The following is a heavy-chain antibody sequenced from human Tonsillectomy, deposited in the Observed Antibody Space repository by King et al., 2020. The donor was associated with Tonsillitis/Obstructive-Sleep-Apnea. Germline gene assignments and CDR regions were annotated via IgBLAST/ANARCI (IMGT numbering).Heavy chain of an antibody. CDR2: VSYDGTNK. J-gene: IGHJ6*02. D-gene: IGHD3-22*01. CDR1: GFTFSSYA. V-gene: IGHV3-30*04. Sequence: VQLVESGGGVVQPGRSLRLSCAASGFTFSSYAMHWVRQAPGKGLEWVAVVSYDGTNKYYADSVKGRFTISRDNSKNTLFLQMNSLRAEDTAVYYCARVRNPSYYDSSATGGVMDVWGQGTTVTVSS. CDR3: ARVRNPSYYDSSATGGVMDV.